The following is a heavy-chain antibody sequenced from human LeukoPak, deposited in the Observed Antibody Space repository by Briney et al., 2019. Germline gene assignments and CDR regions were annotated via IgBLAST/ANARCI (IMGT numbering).Heavy chain of an antibody. CDR1: GGSFSGYY. CDR2: INHSGST. J-gene: IGHJ4*02. Sequence: SETLSLTCAVYGGSFSGYYWSWIRQPPGKGLEWIGEINHSGSTNYNPSLKSRVTISVDTSKNQFSLKLSSVTAADTAVYYCARLPRVSISSSWYHGYFDYWGQGTLVTVSS. CDR3: ARLPRVSISSSWYHGYFDY. V-gene: IGHV4-34*01. D-gene: IGHD6-13*01.